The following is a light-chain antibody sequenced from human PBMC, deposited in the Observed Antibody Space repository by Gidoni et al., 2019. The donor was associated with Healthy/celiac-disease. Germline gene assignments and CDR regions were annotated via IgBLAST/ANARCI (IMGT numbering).Light chain of an antibody. CDR1: QSVSSSY. Sequence: EIVLTQSPGTLSLSQGERATLSCRASQSVSSSYLAWYQQKPGQAPRLLIYGASRSATGIPDRFSGSGSGTDFTLTISRLEPEDFAVYYCQQYGSSPPLTFGGWTKVEIK. J-gene: IGKJ4*01. CDR3: QQYGSSPPLT. V-gene: IGKV3-20*01. CDR2: GAS.